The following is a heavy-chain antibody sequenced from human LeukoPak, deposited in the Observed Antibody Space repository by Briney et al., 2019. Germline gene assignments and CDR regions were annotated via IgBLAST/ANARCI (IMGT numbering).Heavy chain of an antibody. Sequence: GESLKISCKGSGYSFTSYWIGWARQMPGKGLEWMGIINPGDSITRYSPSFQGQVTISADKSITTAYQQWSSLKASDTAMYYCARHTSGRLERRLEYWGQGTLVTVSS. V-gene: IGHV5-51*01. J-gene: IGHJ4*02. D-gene: IGHD1-1*01. CDR3: ARHTSGRLERRLEY. CDR1: GYSFTSYW. CDR2: INPGDSIT.